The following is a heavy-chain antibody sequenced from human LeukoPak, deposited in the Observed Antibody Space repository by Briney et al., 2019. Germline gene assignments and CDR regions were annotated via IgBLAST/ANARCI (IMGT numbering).Heavy chain of an antibody. J-gene: IGHJ6*03. D-gene: IGHD1-14*01. Sequence: ASVKVSCKASGYTFTSYAMNWVRQAPGQGLEWMGWISAYNANTNYAQRLQGRVTMTTDTSTSTAYMELRSLRSDDTAVYYCARDDSSEANYYYYYMDVWGKGTTVTVSS. V-gene: IGHV1-18*01. CDR3: ARDDSSEANYYYYYMDV. CDR1: GYTFTSYA. CDR2: ISAYNANT.